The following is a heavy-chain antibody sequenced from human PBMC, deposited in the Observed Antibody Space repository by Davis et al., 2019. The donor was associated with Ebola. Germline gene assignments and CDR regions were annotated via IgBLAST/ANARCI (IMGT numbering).Heavy chain of an antibody. V-gene: IGHV1-46*01. D-gene: IGHD2-15*01. CDR3: ARGGCSGGSCYSPDY. J-gene: IGHJ4*02. CDR2: INPSGGST. Sequence: ASVKVSCKASGYTFITYYIHWVRQAPGQGLEWMGIINPSGGSTTYAQKFQGRVTMTRDTSTSTVYMELRSLRSDDTAVYYCARGGCSGGSCYSPDYWGQGTLVTVSS. CDR1: GYTFITYY.